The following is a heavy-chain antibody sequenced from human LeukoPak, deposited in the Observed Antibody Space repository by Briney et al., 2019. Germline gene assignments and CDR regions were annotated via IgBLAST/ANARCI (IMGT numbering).Heavy chain of an antibody. CDR1: GYTFTSYG. D-gene: IGHD6-13*01. J-gene: IGHJ6*02. Sequence: ASVKVSCKASGYTFTSYGISWVRQAPGQGLEWMGWISAYNGNTNYAQKLQGRVTMTTDTSTSTAYMELRSLRSDDTAVYYSAIDRRYSSSWYVRLYYYYYGMDVWGQGTTVTVSS. CDR3: AIDRRYSSSWYVRLYYYYYGMDV. V-gene: IGHV1-18*01. CDR2: ISAYNGNT.